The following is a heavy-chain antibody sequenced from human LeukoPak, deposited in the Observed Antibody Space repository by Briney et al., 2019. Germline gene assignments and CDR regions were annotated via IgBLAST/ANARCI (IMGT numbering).Heavy chain of an antibody. CDR2: ISYDGSNK. J-gene: IGHJ4*02. V-gene: IGHV3-30-3*01. CDR1: GFTFSSYA. CDR3: ARDSRAGRGGYYFDY. Sequence: GGSLRLSCAASGFTFSSYAMPWVRQAPGKGLEWVAVISYDGSNKYYADSVKGRFTISRDNSKNTLYLQMNSLRAEDTAVYYCARDSRAGRGGYYFDYWGQGTLVTVSS. D-gene: IGHD2-15*01.